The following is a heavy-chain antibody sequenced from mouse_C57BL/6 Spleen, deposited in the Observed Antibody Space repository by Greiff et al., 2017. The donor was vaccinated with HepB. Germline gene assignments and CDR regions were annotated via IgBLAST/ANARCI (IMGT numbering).Heavy chain of an antibody. D-gene: IGHD4-1*02. CDR1: GYTFTSYW. CDR2: IDPSDSYT. CDR3: ARSTDFDY. Sequence: QVQLQQPGAELVKPGASVKLSCKASGYTFTSYWMQWVKQRPGQGLEWIGEIDPSDSYTNYNQKFKGKATLTVDTSSSTAYMQLSSLTSEDSAVYYCARSTDFDYWGQGTTLTVSS. J-gene: IGHJ2*01. V-gene: IGHV1-50*01.